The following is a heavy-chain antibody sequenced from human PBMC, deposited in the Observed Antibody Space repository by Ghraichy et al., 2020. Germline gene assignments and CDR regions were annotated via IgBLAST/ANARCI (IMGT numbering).Heavy chain of an antibody. Sequence: GGSLRLSCAASGFTFASYAMTWVRQAPGKGLEWVSAISTSGGTTYYADSVKGRFIVSRDNSKKTLHLEMDSLRPDDTAVYYCATNRVSVTAPFDSWGQGALVPVSP. D-gene: IGHD2-21*02. CDR1: GFTFASYA. V-gene: IGHV3-23*01. CDR3: ATNRVSVTAPFDS. J-gene: IGHJ4*02. CDR2: ISTSGGTT.